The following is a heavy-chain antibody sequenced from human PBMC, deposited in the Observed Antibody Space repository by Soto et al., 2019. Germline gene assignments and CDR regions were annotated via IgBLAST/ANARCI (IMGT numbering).Heavy chain of an antibody. D-gene: IGHD2-21*01. CDR2: INHSGST. V-gene: IGHV4-34*01. Sequence: PSETLSLTCAVYGGSFSGYYWSWIRQPPGKGLEWIGEINHSGSTNYNPSLKSRVTISVDTSKNQFSLKLSSVTAADTAVYYCARDKIPGLFDYWGQGSLVIVSS. J-gene: IGHJ4*02. CDR1: GGSFSGYY. CDR3: ARDKIPGLFDY.